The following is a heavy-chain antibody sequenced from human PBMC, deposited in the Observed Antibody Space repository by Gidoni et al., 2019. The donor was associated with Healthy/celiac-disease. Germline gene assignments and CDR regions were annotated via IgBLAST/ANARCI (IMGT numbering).Heavy chain of an antibody. CDR2: ISSSSSTI. D-gene: IGHD5-18*01. Sequence: VQLVASGGGLVQPGGSVSLSCAASGFPFSSYSMNWLRQAPGKGLEWVSYISSSSSTIYYADSVKGRFTISRDNAKNSLYLQINILRAEDTAVYYCARDRGQLWDHDAFDIWGQGTMVTVSS. CDR1: GFPFSSYS. J-gene: IGHJ3*02. CDR3: ARDRGQLWDHDAFDI. V-gene: IGHV3-48*01.